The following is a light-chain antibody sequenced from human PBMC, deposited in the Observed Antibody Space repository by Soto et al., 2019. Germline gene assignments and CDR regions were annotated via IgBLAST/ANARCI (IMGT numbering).Light chain of an antibody. J-gene: IGKJ4*01. CDR1: QSVSSSY. CDR2: GAS. Sequence: EMVLTQSPGTLSLSAGDRATLSCRASQSVSSSYVAWYQQKPGQAPMLLIYGASSRATGIPDRFSGSGSGTDFTLTIGRLEPEDFAVYYCQQYGRSPLTFGGGTKVEIK. CDR3: QQYGRSPLT. V-gene: IGKV3-20*01.